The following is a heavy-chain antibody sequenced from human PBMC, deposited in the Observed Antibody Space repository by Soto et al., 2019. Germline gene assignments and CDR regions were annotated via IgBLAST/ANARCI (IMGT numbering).Heavy chain of an antibody. Sequence: ASVKVSCKASGYTFTSYGISWVRQAPGQGLEWMGWISAYNGNTNYAQKLQGRVTMTTDTSTSTAYMELRSLRSDDTAVYYCARAQYSSGWYGMDVWAQGTTVTVSS. CDR2: ISAYNGNT. D-gene: IGHD6-19*01. CDR1: GYTFTSYG. J-gene: IGHJ6*02. CDR3: ARAQYSSGWYGMDV. V-gene: IGHV1-18*04.